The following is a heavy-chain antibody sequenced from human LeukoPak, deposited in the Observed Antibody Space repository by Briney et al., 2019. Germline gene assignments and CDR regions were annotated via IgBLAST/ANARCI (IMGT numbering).Heavy chain of an antibody. D-gene: IGHD6-13*01. CDR2: ISAYNGNT. Sequence: ASVKVSCKASGYTFTGYYMHWVRQAPGQGLEWMGWISAYNGNTNYAQKFQGRVTITADKSTSTAYMELSSLRSEDTAVYYCATRIAAAGFDAFDIWGQGTMVTVSS. V-gene: IGHV1-18*04. J-gene: IGHJ3*02. CDR1: GYTFTGYY. CDR3: ATRIAAAGFDAFDI.